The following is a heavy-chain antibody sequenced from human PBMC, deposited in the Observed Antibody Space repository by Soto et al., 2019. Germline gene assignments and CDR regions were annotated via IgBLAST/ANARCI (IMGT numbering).Heavy chain of an antibody. CDR2: IWYDGSNK. D-gene: IGHD5-18*01. J-gene: IGHJ6*02. CDR1: GFTFSSYG. CDR3: ARDRAVSDTAEQDDYYGMAV. Sequence: GGSLRLSCAASGFTFSSYGMHWVRQAPGKGLEWVAVIWYDGSNKYYADSVKGRFTISRDNSKNTLYLQMNSLRAEDTAVYYCARDRAVSDTAEQDDYYGMAVWGQGTTVTVSS. V-gene: IGHV3-33*01.